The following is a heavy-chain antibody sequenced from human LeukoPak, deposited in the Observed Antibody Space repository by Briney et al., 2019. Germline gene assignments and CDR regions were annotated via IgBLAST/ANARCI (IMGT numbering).Heavy chain of an antibody. Sequence: GGSLRLSCAASGFTFSSYSMNWVRQAPGKGLEWVSSISSSSSYIYYADSVKGRFTISRDNAKNSLYLQMNSLRAEDTAVYYCAAPWFGEFTVDYWGQGTLVTVSS. V-gene: IGHV3-21*01. CDR1: GFTFSSYS. D-gene: IGHD3-10*01. CDR2: ISSSSSYI. CDR3: AAPWFGEFTVDY. J-gene: IGHJ4*02.